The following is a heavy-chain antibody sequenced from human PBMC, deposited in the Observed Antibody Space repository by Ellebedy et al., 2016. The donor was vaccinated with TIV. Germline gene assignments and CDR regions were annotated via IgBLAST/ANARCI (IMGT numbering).Heavy chain of an antibody. CDR2: IWYDGTKK. CDR1: GFTFSDDA. CDR3: ARDPGIAVPGTVPPNIGFDL. V-gene: IGHV3-33*08. Sequence: GESLKISCAASGFTFSDDAMQWVRQAPGKGLEWVALIWYDGTKKFYAESVKVRFTISRDNSENTLYLQMNNLRAEDTAVYHCARDPGIAVPGTVPPNIGFDLWGQGTLLTVSS. J-gene: IGHJ4*02. D-gene: IGHD6-19*01.